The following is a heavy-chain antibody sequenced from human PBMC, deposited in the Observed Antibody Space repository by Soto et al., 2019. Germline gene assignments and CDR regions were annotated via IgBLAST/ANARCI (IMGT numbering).Heavy chain of an antibody. D-gene: IGHD2-15*01. Sequence: QVQLVQSGAEVKKPGSSVKVSCKTSGGTCSSYAISWVRQAPGQGLEWMGGIIPIFGTANYAQKFQGRVTITADESTSTAYLELSSLSSEDTDVYYCARDCSGWPSPDAFDIWGQGTMVIVSS. CDR2: IIPIFGTA. CDR1: GGTCSSYA. V-gene: IGHV1-69*01. CDR3: ARDCSGWPSPDAFDI. J-gene: IGHJ3*02.